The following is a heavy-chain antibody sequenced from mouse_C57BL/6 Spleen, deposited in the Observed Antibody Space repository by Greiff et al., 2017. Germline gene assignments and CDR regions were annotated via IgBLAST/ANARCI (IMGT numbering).Heavy chain of an antibody. CDR3: ARGTYGSSSGYYAMDY. V-gene: IGHV1-63*01. J-gene: IGHJ4*01. Sequence: VQLQQSGAELVRPGPSVKMSCKASGYTFTNYWIGWAKPRPGHGLEWIGDIYPGGGYTHYNEKFKGKATLTADKSSSTAYMQFSSLTSEDSAIYYCARGTYGSSSGYYAMDYWGQGTSVTVSS. D-gene: IGHD1-1*01. CDR1: GYTFTNYW. CDR2: IYPGGGYT.